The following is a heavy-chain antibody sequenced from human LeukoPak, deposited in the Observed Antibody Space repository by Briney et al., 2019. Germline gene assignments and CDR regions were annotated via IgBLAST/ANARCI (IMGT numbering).Heavy chain of an antibody. D-gene: IGHD3-9*01. CDR3: ARLTRPHYYYYMDV. V-gene: IGHV4-34*01. CDR1: GGSFSGYY. Sequence: PSETLSLTCAVYGGSFSGYYWSWIRQPPGKGLEWIGEINHSGSTNYNPSLKSRVTISVDTSKNQFSLKLSSVTAADTAVYYCARLTRPHYYYYMDVWGKGTTVTVSS. CDR2: INHSGST. J-gene: IGHJ6*03.